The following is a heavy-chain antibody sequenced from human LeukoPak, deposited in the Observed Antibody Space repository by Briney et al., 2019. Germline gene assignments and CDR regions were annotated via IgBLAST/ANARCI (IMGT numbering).Heavy chain of an antibody. CDR3: AREVVVLPAAMWGQPTTRENIYYYYYYGMDV. CDR1: GYTFTSYG. V-gene: IGHV1-18*01. CDR2: ISAYDGNT. D-gene: IGHD2-2*01. Sequence: GASVKVSCKASGYTFTSYGISWVRQAPGQGLEWMGWISAYDGNTNYAQKLQGRVTMTTDTSTSTAYMELRSLRSDDTAVYYCAREVVVLPAAMWGQPTTRENIYYYYYYGMDVWGQGTTVTVSS. J-gene: IGHJ6*02.